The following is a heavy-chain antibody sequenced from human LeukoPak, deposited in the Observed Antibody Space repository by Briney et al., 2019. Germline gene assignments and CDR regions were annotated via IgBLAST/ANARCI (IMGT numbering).Heavy chain of an antibody. CDR3: ARIDYGDSSPLNY. CDR1: GFTFSSYS. Sequence: GGSLRLSCAASGFTFSSYSMNWVRRAPGKGLEWVSSISSSSSYIYYADSVKGRFTISRDNAKNSLYLQMNSLRAEDTAVYYCARIDYGDSSPLNYWGQGTLVTVSS. CDR2: ISSSSSYI. D-gene: IGHD4-17*01. V-gene: IGHV3-21*01. J-gene: IGHJ4*02.